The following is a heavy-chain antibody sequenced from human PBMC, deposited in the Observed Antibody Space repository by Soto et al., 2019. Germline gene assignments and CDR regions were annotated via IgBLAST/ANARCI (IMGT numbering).Heavy chain of an antibody. J-gene: IGHJ6*02. Sequence: GGSLRLSCAASGFTFSSYWMSWVRQAPGKGLEWVANIKQDGSEKYYVDSVKGRFTISRDNAKNSLYLQMNSLRAEDTAVNYFARVERLRYTSCYYGMDVWGQGTTVTVSS. CDR3: ARVERLRYTSCYYGMDV. V-gene: IGHV3-7*01. D-gene: IGHD5-12*01. CDR1: GFTFSSYW. CDR2: IKQDGSEK.